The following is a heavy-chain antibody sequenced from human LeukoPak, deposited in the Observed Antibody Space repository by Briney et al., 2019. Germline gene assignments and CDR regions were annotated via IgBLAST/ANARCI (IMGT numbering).Heavy chain of an antibody. CDR2: IYYSGST. V-gene: IGHV4-59*08. D-gene: IGHD2-2*01. J-gene: IGHJ6*02. CDR3: ARHICSSTSCYFGYYYGMDV. CDR1: GGAISGYY. Sequence: PSETLSLTCTVSGGAISGYYWSWLRQPPGKGRVWLGCIYYSGSTNYNPSLKSRVTISVDTSKNQFSLKLSSVTAADTAVYYCARHICSSTSCYFGYYYGMDVWGQGTTVTVSS.